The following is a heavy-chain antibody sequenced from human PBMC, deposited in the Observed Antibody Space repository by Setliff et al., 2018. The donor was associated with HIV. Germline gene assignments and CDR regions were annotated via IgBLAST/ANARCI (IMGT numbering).Heavy chain of an antibody. J-gene: IGHJ4*02. V-gene: IGHV4-34*01. D-gene: IGHD3-22*01. CDR3: ARTHSGYFPYYFDY. Sequence: KPSETLSLTCAVSGGLFTGYYWSWIRQPPGKGLEWIGEINHRGSTNHNPSLKSRVTISVDTSKNQFSLKLSSVTAADTAVYYCARTHSGYFPYYFDYWGQGTLVTV. CDR1: GGLFTGYY. CDR2: INHRGST.